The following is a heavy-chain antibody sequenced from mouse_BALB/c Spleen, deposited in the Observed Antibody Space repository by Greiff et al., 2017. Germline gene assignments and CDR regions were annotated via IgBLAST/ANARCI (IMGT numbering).Heavy chain of an antibody. Sequence: EVQRVESGPGLVKPSQSLSLTCTVTGYSITSDYAWNWIRQFPGNKLELMGYISYSGSTSYNPSLKSRISITRDTSKNQFFLQLNSVTTEDTATYYCARLWDDYGGSYYAMDYWGQGTSVTVSS. D-gene: IGHD2-4*01. CDR2: ISYSGST. CDR1: GYSITSDYA. V-gene: IGHV3-2*02. J-gene: IGHJ4*01. CDR3: ARLWDDYGGSYYAMDY.